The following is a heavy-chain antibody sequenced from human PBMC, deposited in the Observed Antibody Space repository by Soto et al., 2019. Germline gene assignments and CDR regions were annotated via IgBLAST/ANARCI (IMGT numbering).Heavy chain of an antibody. J-gene: IGHJ4*02. CDR1: GGTFSSYA. V-gene: IGHV1-69*13. CDR3: ARVTVVRGPFDY. CDR2: IIPIFGTA. Sequence: SVKVSCKASGGTFSSYAISWVRQAPGQGLEWMGGIIPIFGTANYAQKFQGRVTITADESTSTAYMELSSLRSEDTAVYYCARVTVVRGPFDYWGQGTLVTVSS. D-gene: IGHD3-10*01.